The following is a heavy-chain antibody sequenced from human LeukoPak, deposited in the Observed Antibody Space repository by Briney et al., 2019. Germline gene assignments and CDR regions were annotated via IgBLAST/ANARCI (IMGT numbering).Heavy chain of an antibody. Sequence: ASVKVSCKASGYTLTGYYMHWVRQAPGQGLEWMGWINPNSGGTNYAQKFQGRVTMTRDTSISTAYMELSRVGSDDTAVYYCARDGASGYLADYWGQGTLVTVSS. J-gene: IGHJ4*02. CDR2: INPNSGGT. CDR3: ARDGASGYLADY. CDR1: GYTLTGYY. D-gene: IGHD3-3*01. V-gene: IGHV1-2*02.